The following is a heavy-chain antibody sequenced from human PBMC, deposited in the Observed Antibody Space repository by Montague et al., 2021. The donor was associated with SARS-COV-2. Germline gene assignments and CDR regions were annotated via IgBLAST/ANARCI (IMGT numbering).Heavy chain of an antibody. CDR1: HYSITYAYY. CDR2: IWHGGST. CDR3: ARGEVGIIMIVVAVPGWFDP. J-gene: IGHJ5*02. V-gene: IGHV4-38-2*02. D-gene: IGHD3-22*01. Sequence: SETLSLTCTVSHYSITYAYYWGWVRQPPGKGLEWIGNIWHGGSTYYNPSLKSRVTISVDTSKNQFSLKLTSVTAADTAVYYCARGEVGIIMIVVAVPGWFDPWGQGTLVTVSS.